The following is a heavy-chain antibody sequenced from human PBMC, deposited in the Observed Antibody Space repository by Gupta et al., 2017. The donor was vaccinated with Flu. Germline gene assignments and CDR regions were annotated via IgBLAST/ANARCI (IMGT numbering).Heavy chain of an antibody. CDR1: GGSISSTNYN. V-gene: IGHV4-39*01. CDR2: IDYSGAT. CDR3: ARRISYGKTFDY. Sequence: QLQLQESGPGLANPSETLSLTCDVSGGSISSTNYNWGWIRQPPGKGLEWIGSIDYSGATYYNPYLKSRVTISVDTSKNQVSLTLNSVTAADTAVYYCARRISYGKTFDYWGQGTLVAVSS. J-gene: IGHJ4*02. D-gene: IGHD5-18*01.